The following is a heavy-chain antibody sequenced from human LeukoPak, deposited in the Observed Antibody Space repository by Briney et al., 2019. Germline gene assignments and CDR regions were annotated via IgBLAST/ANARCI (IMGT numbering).Heavy chain of an antibody. CDR1: GFTFDDYT. J-gene: IGHJ4*02. V-gene: IGHV3-43*01. D-gene: IGHD1-1*01. CDR3: AKAKSPYDNPDY. Sequence: GGSLRLSCAASGFTFDDYTMHWVRQAPGKGLEWVSLISWDGGSTYYADSVKGRFTISRDNSKNSLYLQMNSLRTEGTALYYCAKAKSPYDNPDYWGQGTLVTVSS. CDR2: ISWDGGST.